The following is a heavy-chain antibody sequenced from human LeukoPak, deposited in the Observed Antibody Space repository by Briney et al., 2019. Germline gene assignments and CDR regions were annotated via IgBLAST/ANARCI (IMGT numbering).Heavy chain of an antibody. Sequence: SGPTLVNPTQTLTLTCTFSGFSLSRSGVGVGWIRQPPGKALEWLAIIYWNDDKHYSPSLQSRLTITKDTSKNQVVLAMTNMDPLDTATYYCAHRRWYYYDSNGYSLANWGQGTLVTVSS. CDR1: GFSLSRSGVG. CDR3: AHRRWYYYDSNGYSLAN. V-gene: IGHV2-5*01. J-gene: IGHJ4*02. D-gene: IGHD3-22*01. CDR2: IYWNDDK.